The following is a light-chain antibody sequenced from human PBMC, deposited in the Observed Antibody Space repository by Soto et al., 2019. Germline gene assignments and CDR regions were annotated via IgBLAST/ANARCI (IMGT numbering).Light chain of an antibody. J-gene: IGLJ3*02. CDR2: SNV. CDR1: ASNIGSNP. V-gene: IGLV1-44*01. Sequence: QSVLTQPPSASGTPGQRLTISCSGSASNIGSNPVSWYQQVPGTAPRLLIESNVQRPSGVPARFSGSKSGASVSLAISGLQSEDEDNYFCASWDDDGAGLVFGGGTKLTVL. CDR3: ASWDDDGAGLV.